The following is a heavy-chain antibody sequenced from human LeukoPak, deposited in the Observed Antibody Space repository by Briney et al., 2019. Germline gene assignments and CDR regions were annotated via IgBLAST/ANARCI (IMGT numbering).Heavy chain of an antibody. V-gene: IGHV4-38-2*01. CDR1: GYSISSGYY. J-gene: IGHJ5*02. CDR2: IYHGGST. CDR3: AGYQLPMGWFDP. D-gene: IGHD2-2*01. Sequence: SETLSLTCAVSGYSISSGYYWGWIRQPPGKGLEWIGSIYHGGSTYYNPSLKSRVTISVDTSKNQFSLKLSSVTAADTAVYYCAGYQLPMGWFDPWGQGTLVTVSS.